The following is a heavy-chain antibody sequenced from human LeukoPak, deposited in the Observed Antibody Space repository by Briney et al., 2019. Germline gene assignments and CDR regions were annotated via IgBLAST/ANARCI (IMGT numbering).Heavy chain of an antibody. V-gene: IGHV1-69*05. D-gene: IGHD2-2*01. CDR3: ARVVLLGYCSSTSCSPNYMDV. CDR2: IIPIFGTA. J-gene: IGHJ6*03. Sequence: SVKVSCKASGGTFSSYAISWVRQAPGQGLEWMGGIIPIFGTANYAQKFQGRVTITTDESTSTAYMELSSLRSEDTAVYYCARVVLLGYCSSTSCSPNYMDVWGKGTTVTVSS. CDR1: GGTFSSYA.